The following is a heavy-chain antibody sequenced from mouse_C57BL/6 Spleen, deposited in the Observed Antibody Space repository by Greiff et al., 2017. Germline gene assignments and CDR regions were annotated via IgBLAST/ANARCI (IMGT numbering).Heavy chain of an antibody. CDR3: ARGYYGSSYWYFDV. D-gene: IGHD1-1*01. J-gene: IGHJ1*03. CDR2: IDPSDSYT. Sequence: QVQLQQPGAELVKPGASVKLSCKASGYTFTSYWMQWVKQRPGQGLEWIGEIDPSDSYTNYNQKFKGKATLTVDTSSSTAYMQHSSLTSEDSAVYYCARGYYGSSYWYFDVWGTGTTVTVAS. CDR1: GYTFTSYW. V-gene: IGHV1-50*01.